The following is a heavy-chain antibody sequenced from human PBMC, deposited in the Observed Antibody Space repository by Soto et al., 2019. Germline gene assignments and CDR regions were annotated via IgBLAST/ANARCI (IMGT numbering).Heavy chain of an antibody. Sequence: EVQLLESGGGLVQPGGSLRLSCAASGFTFSSYAMSWVRQAPGKGLVWVSAISGSGGSTYYADTVKGRFTISRDNSKNTLYLQMNSLRAEDTAVYYCAKMGSYDFWGGYYIEMGNYYMDVWGKGTTVTVSS. J-gene: IGHJ6*03. D-gene: IGHD3-3*01. CDR2: ISGSGGST. CDR1: GFTFSSYA. CDR3: AKMGSYDFWGGYYIEMGNYYMDV. V-gene: IGHV3-23*01.